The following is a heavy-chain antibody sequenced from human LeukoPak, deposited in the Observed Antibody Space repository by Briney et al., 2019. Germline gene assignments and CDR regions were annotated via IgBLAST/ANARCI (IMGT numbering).Heavy chain of an antibody. Sequence: GASVKVSCKPTGGTFSSYAITWVREAPGQELEWMGGIIPIFGTANYVQKFQGRVTITADKSTSTAYMELSSLRSEDTAVYYCARVYYSNSYDYWYFDLWGRGTLVTVSS. V-gene: IGHV1-69*06. CDR1: GGTFSSYA. J-gene: IGHJ2*01. CDR3: ARVYYSNSYDYWYFDL. CDR2: IIPIFGTA. D-gene: IGHD6-13*01.